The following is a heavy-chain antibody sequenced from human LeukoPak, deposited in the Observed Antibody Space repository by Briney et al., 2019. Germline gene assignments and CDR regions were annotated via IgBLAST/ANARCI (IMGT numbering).Heavy chain of an antibody. D-gene: IGHD3-10*01. J-gene: IGHJ4*02. V-gene: IGHV3-23*01. CDR2: ITGSGTYT. CDR1: GFTFTNYA. Sequence: GSLRLSCAASGFTFTNYAMGWVRQAPGKGLEWVSAITGSGTYTNYADSLKGRFSISRDNFINTVFLQMTSLRAEDTAIYYCVKRRGPDKGHFDYWGQGALVTVSS. CDR3: VKRRGPDKGHFDY.